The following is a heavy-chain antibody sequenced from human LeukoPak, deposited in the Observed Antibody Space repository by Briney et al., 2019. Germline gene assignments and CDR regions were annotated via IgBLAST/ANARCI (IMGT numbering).Heavy chain of an antibody. CDR1: GFTFSSYA. V-gene: IGHV3-30-3*01. CDR3: ARDLRPGIAARRGSLVY. J-gene: IGHJ4*02. D-gene: IGHD6-6*01. CDR2: ISYDGSNK. Sequence: GRSLRLSCAASGFTFSSYAMHWVRQAPGKGLEWVAVISYDGSNKYYADSVKGRFTISRDNSKNTLYLQMNSLRSEDTAVYYCARDLRPGIAARRGSLVYWGQGTLVTVSS.